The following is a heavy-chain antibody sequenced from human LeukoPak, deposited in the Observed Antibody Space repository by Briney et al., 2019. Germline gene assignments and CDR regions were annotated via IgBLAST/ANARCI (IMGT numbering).Heavy chain of an antibody. J-gene: IGHJ5*02. Sequence: PSQTLSLTCTVSGGSISSGSYYWSWIRQPAGKGLEWIGRIYTSGSTNYNPSLKSRVTISVDTSKNQFSLKLSSVTAADTAVYYCARGRGSTFPSVNWFDPWGQGTLVTVSS. CDR2: IYTSGST. D-gene: IGHD6-13*01. V-gene: IGHV4-61*02. CDR3: ARGRGSTFPSVNWFDP. CDR1: GGSISSGSYY.